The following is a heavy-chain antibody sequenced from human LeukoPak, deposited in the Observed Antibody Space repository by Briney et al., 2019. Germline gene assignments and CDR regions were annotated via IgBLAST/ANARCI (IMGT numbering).Heavy chain of an antibody. J-gene: IGHJ5*02. V-gene: IGHV4-59*01. D-gene: IGHD2-2*01. CDR2: IYYSGST. CDR3: AREIVPAASWFDP. CDR1: GGSISSYY. Sequence: SETLSLTCTVSGGSISSYYWSWIRQPPGKGLEWIGYIYYSGSTNYNPSLKSRVTISIDTSKNQFSLKLSSVTAADTAVYYCAREIVPAASWFDPWGQGTLVTVSS.